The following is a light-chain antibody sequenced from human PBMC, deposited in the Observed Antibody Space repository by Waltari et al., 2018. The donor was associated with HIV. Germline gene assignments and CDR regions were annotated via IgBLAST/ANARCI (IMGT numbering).Light chain of an antibody. CDR2: GDN. CDR1: NSNVGSDV. J-gene: IGLJ1*01. Sequence: QSVLTQPHSASGTPGQRVIISCSGSNSNVGSDVVTWYQQLPGTAPKLLIYGDNERPSGVPDRFSGSKSGASASLAISDLQSEDEAEYDCAAWDARLNEYLFGTGTKVTVL. V-gene: IGLV1-44*01. CDR3: AAWDARLNEYL.